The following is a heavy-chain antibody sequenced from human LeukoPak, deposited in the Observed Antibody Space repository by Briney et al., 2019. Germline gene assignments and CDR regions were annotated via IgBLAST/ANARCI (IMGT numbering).Heavy chain of an antibody. J-gene: IGHJ4*02. CDR1: GFTFSSYE. CDR3: ARDVRENYFDY. CDR2: IYYSGST. V-gene: IGHV4-59*01. Sequence: LRLSCAASGFTFSSYEMNWVRQAPGKGLEWIGYIYYSGSTNYNPSLKSRVTISVDTSKNQFSLKLSSVTAADTAVYYCARDVRENYFDYWGQGTLVTVSS.